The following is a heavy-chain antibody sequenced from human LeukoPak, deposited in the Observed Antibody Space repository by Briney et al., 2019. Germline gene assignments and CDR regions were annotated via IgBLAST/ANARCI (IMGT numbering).Heavy chain of an antibody. CDR2: MNPSSGNT. V-gene: IGHV1-8*01. J-gene: IGHJ4*02. D-gene: IGHD3-22*01. Sequence: GASVKVSCKASGYTFTSYDINWVRQATGQGLEWLGWMNPSSGNTGYAQKFQGRVTMTRDTSISTAYMELSSLRSEDTAVYYCATGSDSSGYSLGYWGQGTLVTVSS. CDR3: ATGSDSSGYSLGY. CDR1: GYTFTSYD.